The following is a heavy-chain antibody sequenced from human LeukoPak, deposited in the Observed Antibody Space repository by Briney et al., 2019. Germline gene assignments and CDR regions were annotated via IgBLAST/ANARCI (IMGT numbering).Heavy chain of an antibody. CDR1: GFTFSSYS. D-gene: IGHD3-16*01. CDR3: ASTPLGGY. Sequence: GGSLRLSCAASGFTFSSYSMNWVRRAPGKGLEWVSYISSSSSTIYYADSVKGRFTISRDNAKNSLYLQMNSLRAEDTAVYYCASTPLGGYWGQGTLVTVSS. CDR2: ISSSSSTI. J-gene: IGHJ4*02. V-gene: IGHV3-48*01.